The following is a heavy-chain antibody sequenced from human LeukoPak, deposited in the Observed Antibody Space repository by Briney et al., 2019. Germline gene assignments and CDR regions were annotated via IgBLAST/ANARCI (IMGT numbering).Heavy chain of an antibody. CDR3: ARYIGRSIEDMDV. Sequence: SENLSLPCTVSGDSICTYYCSWVRQSPGEGLEWIGYNYVTGNRYNPYLQSRVTICVDTSRNRFFLKRRSVTAGDMAVFECARYIGRSIEDMDVWGKGPKVTVS. V-gene: IGHV4-4*09. J-gene: IGHJ6*03. CDR1: GDSICTYY. D-gene: IGHD6-6*01. CDR2: NYVTGN.